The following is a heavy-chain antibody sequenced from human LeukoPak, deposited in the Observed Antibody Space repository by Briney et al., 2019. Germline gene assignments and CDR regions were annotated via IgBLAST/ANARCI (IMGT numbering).Heavy chain of an antibody. CDR3: ARGIVGATSHHVQPPAGRLFYYYYMDV. CDR2: IYTSGRT. CDR1: GGSISSGSYY. J-gene: IGHJ6*03. Sequence: SSETLSLTCTVSGGSISSGSYYWRWIRQPAGKGLEGIGRIYTSGRTNYNPSLKSRVTISVDTSKNQFSLKLSSVTAADTAVYYCARGIVGATSHHVQPPAGRLFYYYYMDVWGKGTTVTVSS. V-gene: IGHV4-61*02. D-gene: IGHD1-26*01.